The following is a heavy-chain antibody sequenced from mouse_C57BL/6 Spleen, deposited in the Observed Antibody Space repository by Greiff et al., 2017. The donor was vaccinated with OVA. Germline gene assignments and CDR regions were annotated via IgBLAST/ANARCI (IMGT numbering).Heavy chain of an antibody. V-gene: IGHV1-85*01. J-gene: IGHJ1*03. Sequence: QVQLKQSGPELVKPGASVKLSCKASGYTFTSYDINWVKQRPGQGLEWIGWIYPRDGSTKYNEKCKGKATLTVDTSSSTAYMELHSLTSEDSAVYFCASLLYGSSSYWYFDVWGTGTTVTVSS. CDR3: ASLLYGSSSYWYFDV. CDR1: GYTFTSYD. CDR2: IYPRDGST. D-gene: IGHD1-1*01.